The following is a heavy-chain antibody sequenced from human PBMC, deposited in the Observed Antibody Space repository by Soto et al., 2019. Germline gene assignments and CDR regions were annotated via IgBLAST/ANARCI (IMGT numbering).Heavy chain of an antibody. V-gene: IGHV3-30-3*01. Sequence: QVQLVESGGGVVQPGRSLRLSCAASGFTFSSYAMHWVRQAPGKGLEWVAVISYDPSNKYYADSVKGRFTISRDNSKNTLCLQMNSLRAEDTAVYYCANPSMVRGVVQFYFAFWGQGTLFTVSS. CDR1: GFTFSSYA. CDR3: ANPSMVRGVVQFYFAF. CDR2: ISYDPSNK. J-gene: IGHJ4*02. D-gene: IGHD3-10*01.